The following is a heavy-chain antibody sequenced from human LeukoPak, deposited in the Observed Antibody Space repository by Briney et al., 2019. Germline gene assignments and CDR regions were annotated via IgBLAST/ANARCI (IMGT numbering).Heavy chain of an antibody. CDR1: GYTFTDYF. J-gene: IGHJ5*01. CDR2: INPNIGDA. D-gene: IGHD2-21*02. V-gene: IGHV1-2*02. Sequence: ASVKVSCRASGYTFTDYFIHWVRQAPGEGLEWMGWINPNIGDASYAQKFQDRVTMTRDRSIDTAYMELSRLTSDDTAVYYCARMALDGGDSIGFDSWGQGTLVTVSS. CDR3: ARMALDGGDSIGFDS.